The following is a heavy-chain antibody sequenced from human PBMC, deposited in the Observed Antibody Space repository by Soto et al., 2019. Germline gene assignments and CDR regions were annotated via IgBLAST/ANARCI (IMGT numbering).Heavy chain of an antibody. CDR2: IYYSGST. J-gene: IGHJ6*02. CDR3: VMREDDYNYYYYGMDV. D-gene: IGHD4-4*01. Sequence: PSETLSLTCTVSGGSISSSSYYWGWIRQPPGKGLEWIGSIYYSGSTYYNPSLKSRVTISVDTSKNQFSLKLSSVTAADTAVYYCVMREDDYNYYYYGMDVWGQGTTVTVSS. CDR1: GGSISSSSYY. V-gene: IGHV4-39*01.